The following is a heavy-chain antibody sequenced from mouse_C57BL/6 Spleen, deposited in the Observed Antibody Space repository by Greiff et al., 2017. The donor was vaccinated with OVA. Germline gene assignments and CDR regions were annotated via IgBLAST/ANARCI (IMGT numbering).Heavy chain of an antibody. CDR3: ARNSNYGWFAY. CDR1: GYSITSGYD. J-gene: IGHJ3*01. Sequence: EVKLMESGPGMVKPSQSLSLTCTVTGYSITSGYDWHWIRHFPGNKLEWMGYISYSGSTNYNPSLKSRISITHDTSKNHFFLKLNSVTTEDTATYYCARNSNYGWFAYWGQGTLVTVSA. D-gene: IGHD2-5*01. V-gene: IGHV3-1*01. CDR2: ISYSGST.